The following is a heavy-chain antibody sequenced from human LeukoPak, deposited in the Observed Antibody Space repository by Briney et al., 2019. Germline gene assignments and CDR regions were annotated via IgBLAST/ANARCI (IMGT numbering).Heavy chain of an antibody. V-gene: IGHV1-18*04. Sequence: ASVRVSCKASGYTFTSYGISWVRQAPGQGLEWMGWISAYNGNTNYAQTLQGRVTMTTDTSTSTAYMELRSLRSDDTAVYYCARQYYYGSGSYYNGVPFPFDPWGQGTLVTVSS. D-gene: IGHD3-10*01. CDR2: ISAYNGNT. CDR1: GYTFTSYG. CDR3: ARQYYYGSGSYYNGVPFPFDP. J-gene: IGHJ5*02.